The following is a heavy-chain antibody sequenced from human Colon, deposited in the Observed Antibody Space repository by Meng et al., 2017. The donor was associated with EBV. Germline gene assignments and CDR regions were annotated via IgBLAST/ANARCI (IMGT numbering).Heavy chain of an antibody. D-gene: IGHD2-21*02. CDR3: ARGPYCGGDCYWFDP. Sequence: QLIRQASGAGLVQPSHSLSLTCAGSGDSISIGEYSWSWIRQPPGQGLEWIGYIYHGGTTYNTSLKSRVTISVDNSKNQFSLRLTSVTAADTAVYYCARGPYCGGDCYWFDPWGQGTLVTVSS. CDR1: GDSISIGEYS. CDR2: IYHGGTT. J-gene: IGHJ5*02. V-gene: IGHV4-30-2*01.